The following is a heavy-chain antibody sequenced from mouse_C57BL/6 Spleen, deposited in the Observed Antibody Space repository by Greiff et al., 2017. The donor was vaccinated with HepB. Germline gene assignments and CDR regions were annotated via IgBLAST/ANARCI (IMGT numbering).Heavy chain of an antibody. CDR1: GYSITSGYY. V-gene: IGHV3-6*01. Sequence: EVKLVESGPGLVKPSQSLSLTCSVTGYSITSGYYWNWIRQFPGNKLEWMGYISYDGSNNYNPSLKNRISITRDTSKNQFFLKLNSVTTEDTATYYCARVTTVGYAMDYWGQGTSVTVSS. CDR3: ARVTTVGYAMDY. CDR2: ISYDGSN. J-gene: IGHJ4*01. D-gene: IGHD1-1*01.